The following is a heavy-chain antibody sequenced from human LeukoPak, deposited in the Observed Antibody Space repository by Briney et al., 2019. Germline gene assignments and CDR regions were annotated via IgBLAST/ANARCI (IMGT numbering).Heavy chain of an antibody. V-gene: IGHV3-30*02. CDR1: GFTFSSYG. D-gene: IGHD5-12*01. CDR3: AKSTLGRYDWSYYYYYMDV. J-gene: IGHJ6*03. Sequence: GGSLRLSCAASGFTFSSYGMHWVRRAPGKGLGWVGFMRYDGSNKYYEASVKGRFTISRDNSKNTLYLQMNSLRAEDTAVDYCAKSTLGRYDWSYYYYYMDVWGKGTTVTVSS. CDR2: MRYDGSNK.